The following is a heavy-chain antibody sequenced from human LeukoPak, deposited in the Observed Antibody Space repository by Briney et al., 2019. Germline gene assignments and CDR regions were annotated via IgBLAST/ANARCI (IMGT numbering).Heavy chain of an antibody. CDR1: GYTFTSYG. J-gene: IGHJ4*02. D-gene: IGHD3-10*01. CDR3: ARDSYYYGSGSYDDFDY. Sequence: ASVKVSCKASGYTFTSYGISWVRQAPGQGLEWVGWISAYNGNTNYAQKLPGRVTMTTDTSTSTAYMELRSLRSDDTAVYYCARDSYYYGSGSYDDFDYWGQGTLVTVSS. V-gene: IGHV1-18*04. CDR2: ISAYNGNT.